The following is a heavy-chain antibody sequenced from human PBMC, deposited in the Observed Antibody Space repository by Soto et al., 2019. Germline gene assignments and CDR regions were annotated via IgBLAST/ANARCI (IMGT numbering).Heavy chain of an antibody. CDR1: GYTFASYY. D-gene: IGHD6-13*01. Sequence: ASVKVSCKASGYTFASYYRQWVRQAPGQGLEWMGIINPSGGSTSYAQKFQGRVTMTRDASTSTVYMELSSLRSEETAVYFCAKDGGYSSSWYGRYYFAGGGQGTPVTVSS. J-gene: IGHJ4*02. CDR3: AKDGGYSSSWYGRYYFAG. CDR2: INPSGGST. V-gene: IGHV1-46*01.